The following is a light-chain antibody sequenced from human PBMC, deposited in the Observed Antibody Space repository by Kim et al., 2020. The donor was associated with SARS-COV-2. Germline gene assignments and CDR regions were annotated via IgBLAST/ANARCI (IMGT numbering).Light chain of an antibody. J-gene: IGKJ2*01. Sequence: DIQMTQSPSTLSASVGDRVTITCRASQSISSWLAWYQQKPGKAPKLLIYKASSLESGVPSRFSGSGSGTEFTLTISSLQPDDFATYYGQQYNSYHAFGQGTKLEI. V-gene: IGKV1-5*03. CDR2: KAS. CDR3: QQYNSYHA. CDR1: QSISSW.